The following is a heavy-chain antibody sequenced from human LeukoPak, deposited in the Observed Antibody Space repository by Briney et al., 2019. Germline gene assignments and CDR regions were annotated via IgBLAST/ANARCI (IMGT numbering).Heavy chain of an antibody. CDR3: AGGGYCSSTSCYGGRLDY. CDR1: CGSFSGYC. CDR2: IMHSGRT. J-gene: IGHJ4*02. V-gene: IGHV4-34*01. Sequence: SQTLSLTWAVDCGSFSGYCWGWVRHPAGKWLEWNGLIMHSGRTNYNPSLKSRVTISVDTSKNQFSLKLNSVTAADTAVYYCAGGGYCSSTSCYGGRLDYWGQGTLVTVSS. D-gene: IGHD2-2*01.